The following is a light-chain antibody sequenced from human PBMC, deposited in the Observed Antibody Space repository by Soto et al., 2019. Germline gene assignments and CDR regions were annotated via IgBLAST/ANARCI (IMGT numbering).Light chain of an antibody. CDR3: QQLHVYPST. J-gene: IGKJ4*01. Sequence: IQLTQSPSSLSASVGDRVPITCRASQDINSYLAWYQQKPVKAPNRLIYAGTSLQSGVPSRFSGSGSGTEFTLTISSLQPEDFATYYCQQLHVYPSTFGGGTKVDIK. CDR2: AGT. V-gene: IGKV1-9*01. CDR1: QDINSY.